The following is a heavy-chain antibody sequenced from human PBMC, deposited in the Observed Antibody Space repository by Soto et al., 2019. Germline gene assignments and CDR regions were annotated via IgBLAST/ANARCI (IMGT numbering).Heavy chain of an antibody. D-gene: IGHD6-13*01. V-gene: IGHV1-18*01. J-gene: IGHJ4*02. CDR3: AGDDSSSWYFGRY. CDR2: ISAYNGNT. Sequence: QVPLVQSGAEVKKPGASVKVSCKASGYTFTSYGISWVRQAPGQGLEWMGWISAYNGNTNYAQKLQGRVTMTTDTSTCTAYMDLRSLRSDDTAVYYCAGDDSSSWYFGRYWGQGTLVTVSS. CDR1: GYTFTSYG.